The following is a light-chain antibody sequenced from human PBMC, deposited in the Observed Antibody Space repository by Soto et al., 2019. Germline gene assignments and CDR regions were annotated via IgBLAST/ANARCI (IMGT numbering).Light chain of an antibody. J-gene: IGKJ4*01. V-gene: IGKV3-11*01. CDR2: DVS. CDR3: QQRSKWPLT. CDR1: QSVGNY. Sequence: EIVLTQSPATLSLSPGERATLSCRASQSVGNYLVWYQQKPGQAPRLIIFDVSNRAAGIPDRFSGSGSGTVFTLTISRLEPEDFAVYYCQQRSKWPLTFGGGTKV.